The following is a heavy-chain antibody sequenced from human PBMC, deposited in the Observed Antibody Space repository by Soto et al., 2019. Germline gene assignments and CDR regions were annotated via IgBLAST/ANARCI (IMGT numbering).Heavy chain of an antibody. V-gene: IGHV3-30*18. CDR1: GFTFSSYG. J-gene: IGHJ6*02. Sequence: PGGSLRLSCAASGFTFSSYGMHWVRQAPGKGLEWVAVISYDGSNKYYADSVKGRFTISRDNSKNTLYLQMNSLRAEDTAVYYCAKAGKWWFGELHYYYYYGMDVWGQGTTVTVSS. CDR2: ISYDGSNK. D-gene: IGHD3-10*01. CDR3: AKAGKWWFGELHYYYYYGMDV.